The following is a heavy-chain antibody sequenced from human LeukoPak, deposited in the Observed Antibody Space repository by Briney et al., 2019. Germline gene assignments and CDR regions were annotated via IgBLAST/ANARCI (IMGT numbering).Heavy chain of an antibody. V-gene: IGHV3-7*01. Sequence: PGGSLRLSCAASGFTFSNYWMSWVRQAPGKGLEWVANIKQDGSEKYYVDSVKGRFTISRDNAKNSLYLQVNSLRAEDTAVHYCGRTAYMDVWGKGTTVTVSS. CDR3: GRTAYMDV. CDR1: GFTFSNYW. CDR2: IKQDGSEK. J-gene: IGHJ6*03.